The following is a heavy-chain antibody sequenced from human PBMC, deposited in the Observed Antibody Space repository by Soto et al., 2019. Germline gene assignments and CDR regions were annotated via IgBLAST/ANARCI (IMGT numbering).Heavy chain of an antibody. D-gene: IGHD6-19*01. CDR1: GFTVSSNY. Sequence: SLRLSCAASGFTVSSNYMSWVRQAPGKGLEWVSVIYSGGSTYYADSVKGRFTISRDNSKNTLYLQMNSLRAEDTAVYYCACPSAYSSGWAQTFDYWGQGTLVTVSS. CDR3: ACPSAYSSGWAQTFDY. V-gene: IGHV3-66*01. CDR2: IYSGGST. J-gene: IGHJ4*02.